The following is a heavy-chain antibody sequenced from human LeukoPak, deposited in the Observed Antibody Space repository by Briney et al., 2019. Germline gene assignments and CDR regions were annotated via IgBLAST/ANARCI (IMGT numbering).Heavy chain of an antibody. CDR3: ARVYRSSSWYFDY. D-gene: IGHD6-13*01. V-gene: IGHV4-59*01. Sequence: PSETLSLTCTVSGGSISSYYWSWIRQPPGKGLEWIGYIYYSGSTNYNPSLKSRVTISVDTSKNQFSLKLSSVTAADTAVYYCARVYRSSSWYFDYWGQGTLVTVSS. CDR1: GGSISSYY. J-gene: IGHJ4*02. CDR2: IYYSGST.